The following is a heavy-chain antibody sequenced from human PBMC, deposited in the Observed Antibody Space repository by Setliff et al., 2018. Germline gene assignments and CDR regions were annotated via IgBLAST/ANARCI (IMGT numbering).Heavy chain of an antibody. CDR1: GDFISSGGYT. Sequence: SETLSLTCNVSGDFISSGGYTWNWIRQHPEMGLEWIGYIFYNGNTFYNPSLQSRVTISVDTSKNQFSLKLTSLNAADSAVYYCARASHSYGSPNWFDPWGPGTLVTSP. CDR2: IFYNGNT. V-gene: IGHV4-31*03. J-gene: IGHJ5*02. D-gene: IGHD3-22*01. CDR3: ARASHSYGSPNWFDP.